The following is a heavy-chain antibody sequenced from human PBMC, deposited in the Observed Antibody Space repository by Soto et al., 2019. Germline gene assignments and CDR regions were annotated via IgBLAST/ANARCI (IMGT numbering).Heavy chain of an antibody. V-gene: IGHV4-59*01. CDR1: GGSISSYY. Sequence: PSETLSLTCTVSGGSISSYYWSWIRQPPGRGLEWIGYISYSGSTNYNPSLKSRVTISVDTSKNQFSLKLSSVTAADTAVYYCAPGVNYGSGIAPWAYGAPETLVPVSS. J-gene: IGHJ4*02. CDR3: APGVNYGSGIAPWAY. CDR2: ISYSGST. D-gene: IGHD3-10*01.